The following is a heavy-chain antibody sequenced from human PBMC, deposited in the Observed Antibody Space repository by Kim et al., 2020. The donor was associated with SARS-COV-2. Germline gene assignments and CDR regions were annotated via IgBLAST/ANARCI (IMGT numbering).Heavy chain of an antibody. J-gene: IGHJ3*01. CDR3: AKDLSSYEYFD. CDR2: T. D-gene: IGHD3-16*02. Sequence: TSYADSVKGRFTISRDNSKNTLYLQMRSLRAEDTAVYYCAKDLSSYEYFDWGQGTMVTVSS. V-gene: IGHV3-23*01.